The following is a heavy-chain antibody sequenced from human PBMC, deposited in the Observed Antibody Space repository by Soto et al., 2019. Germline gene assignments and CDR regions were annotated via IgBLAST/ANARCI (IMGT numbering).Heavy chain of an antibody. CDR1: GRSISSVDYY. D-gene: IGHD6-19*01. J-gene: IGHJ4*02. Sequence: SETLSLTCAVSGRSISSVDYYWSWIRQPPGKGLEWIGYIYYSGSTYYNPSLQSRLTISVDKSKNQFSLKLSSVTAADTAVYYCARESSYYSRGWYYFDDWGQGALVTVSS. CDR2: IYYSGST. V-gene: IGHV4-30-4*01. CDR3: ARESSYYSRGWYYFDD.